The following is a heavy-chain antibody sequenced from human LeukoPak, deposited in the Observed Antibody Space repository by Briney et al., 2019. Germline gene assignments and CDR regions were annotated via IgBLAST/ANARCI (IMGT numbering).Heavy chain of an antibody. CDR1: GFIISDYA. CDR3: TLTDSSSWYLY. Sequence: GGSLRLSCSASGFIISDYAMHWVRQAPGKGLEWVGRIKSKTDGGTTDYAAPVKGRFTISRDDSKNTLYLQMNSLKTEDTAVYYCTLTDSSSWYLYWGQGTLVTVSS. J-gene: IGHJ4*02. D-gene: IGHD6-13*01. CDR2: IKSKTDGGTT. V-gene: IGHV3-15*01.